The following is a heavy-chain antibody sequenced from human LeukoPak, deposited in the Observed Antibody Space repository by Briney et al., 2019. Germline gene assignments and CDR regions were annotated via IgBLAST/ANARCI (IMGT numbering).Heavy chain of an antibody. CDR2: INTNTGNP. V-gene: IGHV7-4-1*02. D-gene: IGHD3-16*02. CDR1: GYTFTTYA. J-gene: IGHJ4*02. CDR3: ARGGHDYVWGSYRYLEDY. Sequence: ASVKVSCNASGYTFTTYAMNWVRQAPGQGLEWMGWINTNTGNPTYAQGFTGRFVFSLDTSVSTAYLQISSLKAEDTAVYYCARGGHDYVWGSYRYLEDYWGQGTLVTVSS.